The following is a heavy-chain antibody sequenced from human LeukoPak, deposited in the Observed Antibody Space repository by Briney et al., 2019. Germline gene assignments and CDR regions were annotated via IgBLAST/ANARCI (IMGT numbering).Heavy chain of an antibody. D-gene: IGHD6-19*01. Sequence: GGSLRLSCAASGFTVSSYYMSWVRQAPGKGLEWVSVIYSAGSTYYADSVKGRFTISRDNSKNTLYLQMNSLRAEDTAVYYCARDASGQWLGYYLDYWGQGTLVTVSS. V-gene: IGHV3-66*02. CDR1: GFTVSSYY. CDR2: IYSAGST. CDR3: ARDASGQWLGYYLDY. J-gene: IGHJ4*02.